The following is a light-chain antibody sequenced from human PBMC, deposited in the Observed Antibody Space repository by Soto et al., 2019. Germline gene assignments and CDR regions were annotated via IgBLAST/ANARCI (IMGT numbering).Light chain of an antibody. CDR3: QQYDDLTIT. J-gene: IGKJ5*01. V-gene: IGKV1-33*01. Sequence: DIQMTQSPSSLSASLGDRVTITCQAGQDINSYLNWFQQKPGKAPKVLIYDASNFHPGVPSRFRGSVSGTEGSFNITSLKQEDVATYYCQQYDDLTITFGQGTRLEIK. CDR1: QDINSY. CDR2: DAS.